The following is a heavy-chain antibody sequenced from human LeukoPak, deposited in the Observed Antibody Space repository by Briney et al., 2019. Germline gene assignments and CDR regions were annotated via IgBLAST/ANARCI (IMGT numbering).Heavy chain of an antibody. J-gene: IGHJ2*01. CDR1: GYTFTGYY. CDR3: ARDWPGISLHFDL. CDR2: INPNTGDT. Sequence: GASVKVSCKASGYTFTGYYIHWVRQAPGQGLEWMGWINPNTGDTNFAQKFQGRVAMTRDTSLSTAYVDLSRLTSDDTAVYYCARDWPGISLHFDLWGRGTLITVSS. D-gene: IGHD2-15*01. V-gene: IGHV1-2*02.